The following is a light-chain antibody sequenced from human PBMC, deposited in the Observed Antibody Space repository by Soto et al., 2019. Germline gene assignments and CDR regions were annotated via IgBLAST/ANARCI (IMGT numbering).Light chain of an antibody. J-gene: IGLJ3*02. CDR1: SSNIGSNT. CDR2: STS. V-gene: IGLV1-44*01. Sequence: QSALTQPPSASGTPGRWVTISCSGSSSNIGSNTVNWYQQLPGTAPKLLIYSTSQRPSGVPDRFSGSKSGTSASLAISGLQSEDEAKYYCESWDDSPKVPVFGGGTQLTVL. CDR3: ESWDDSPKVPV.